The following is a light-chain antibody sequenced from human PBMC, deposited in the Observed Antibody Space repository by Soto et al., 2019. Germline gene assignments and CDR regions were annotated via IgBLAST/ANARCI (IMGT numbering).Light chain of an antibody. V-gene: IGKV1-9*01. Sequence: IQLTPSPSSLSASVGDRVTITCRASLGVARYLAWYPQKPGTAPKLLIYAASTLQSGVPSRFSGSGSGSDFTLTISSLQPEDSETDYCQPLNSYPPTFGHGTKV. CDR3: QPLNSYPPT. J-gene: IGKJ1*01. CDR1: LGVARY. CDR2: AAS.